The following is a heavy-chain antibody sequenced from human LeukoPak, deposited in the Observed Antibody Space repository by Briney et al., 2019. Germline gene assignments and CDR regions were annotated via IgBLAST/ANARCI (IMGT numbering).Heavy chain of an antibody. CDR1: GYTFTAYY. D-gene: IGHD5/OR15-5a*01. CDR2: INPNSGGT. J-gene: IGHJ4*02. V-gene: IGHV1-2*02. CDR3: ARVPSVWNFDY. Sequence: GASVKVSCKASGYTFTAYYIHWVRQAPGQGPEWMGWINPNSGGTRYAQEFQGRVTMTRDTSISTAYMELSSLRSDDTALYYCARVPSVWNFDYWGQGTQVTVSS.